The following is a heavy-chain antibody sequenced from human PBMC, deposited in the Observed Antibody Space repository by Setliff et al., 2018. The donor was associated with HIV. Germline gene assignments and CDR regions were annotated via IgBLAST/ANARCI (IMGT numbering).Heavy chain of an antibody. V-gene: IGHV1-69*13. D-gene: IGHD7-27*01. CDR1: GDTLSSYA. J-gene: IGHJ4*02. CDR2: IIPIFGTA. CDR3: ARGRASESANSG. Sequence: ASVKVSCKTSGDTLSSYAITWVRQAPGQGLEWMGRIIPIFGTADYAQKFQGRVTLTADESTSIAYMELNSLRSEDTAVYYCARGRASESANSGWGQGTLVTVSS.